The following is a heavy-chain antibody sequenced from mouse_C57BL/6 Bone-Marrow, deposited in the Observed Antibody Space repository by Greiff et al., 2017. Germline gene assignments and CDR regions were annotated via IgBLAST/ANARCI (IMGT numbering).Heavy chain of an antibody. CDR2: INPNNGGT. J-gene: IGHJ4*01. V-gene: IGHV1-18*01. CDR1: GYTFTDYN. CDR3: AREKMVTGGTTGPYYYAMDY. Sequence: EVQLQQSGPELVKPGASVKIPCKASGYTFTDYNMDWVKQSHGKSLEWIGDINPNNGGTIYNQKFKGKATLTVDKSSSTAYMELRSLTSEDTAVYYCAREKMVTGGTTGPYYYAMDYWGQGTSVTVSS. D-gene: IGHD2-2*01.